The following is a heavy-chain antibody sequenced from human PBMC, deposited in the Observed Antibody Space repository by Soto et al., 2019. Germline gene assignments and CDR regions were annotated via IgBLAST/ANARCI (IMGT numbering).Heavy chain of an antibody. J-gene: IGHJ4*02. V-gene: IGHV3-23*01. CDR2: ISGSGGST. CDR1: GFTFSSYA. CDR3: AKRQNLVQLELWWDY. D-gene: IGHD1-1*01. Sequence: GGSLRLSCAASGFTFSSYAMSWVRQAPGKGLEWVSAISGSGGSTYYADSVKGRFTISRDNSKNTLYLQMNSLRAEDTAVYYCAKRQNLVQLELWWDYWGQGTLVTVSS.